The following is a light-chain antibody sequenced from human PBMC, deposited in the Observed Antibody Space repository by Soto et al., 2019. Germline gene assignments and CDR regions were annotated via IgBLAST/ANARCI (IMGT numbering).Light chain of an antibody. CDR3: QHYNNRPPWT. V-gene: IGKV3-15*01. CDR1: QSIGGN. CDR2: DVS. J-gene: IGKJ1*01. Sequence: EIVVTQSPAALSVSPGERATLSCRASQSIGGNLAWYQQKPGQAPRFLIYDVSTRATGIPARFSGRGSGTEFTLTISSLQSEDFALYYCQHYNNRPPWTFGQGTKVDIK.